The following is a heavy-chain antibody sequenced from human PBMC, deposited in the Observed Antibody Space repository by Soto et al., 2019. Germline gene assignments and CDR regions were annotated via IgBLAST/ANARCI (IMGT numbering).Heavy chain of an antibody. D-gene: IGHD3-10*01. V-gene: IGHV3-23*01. CDR3: AKPCCSGSGSYGGFDY. CDR2: VGSSVDGP. J-gene: IGHJ4*02. Sequence: GKGLEWMEGVGSSVDGPSYADYVKVRFTISRDTSKDTLYVQMNSMRAVDTAVYYCAKPCCSGSGSYGGFDYWGQGTLVTVSS.